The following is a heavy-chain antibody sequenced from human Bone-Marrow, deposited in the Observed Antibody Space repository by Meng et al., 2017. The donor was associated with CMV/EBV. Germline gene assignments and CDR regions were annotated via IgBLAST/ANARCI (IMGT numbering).Heavy chain of an antibody. D-gene: IGHD3-3*01. V-gene: IGHV4-39*01. J-gene: IGHJ5*02. CDR3: ARQTNDFWSDDPRGWFDP. CDR1: GGSISSSSYY. CDR2: IYSRGST. Sequence: GSLRLSCTVSGGSISSSSYYWDRIRQPPGKGLEWIGNIYSRGSTNYNPSLKSRVTISVDTSKNQFSLRLSSVTAADTAVYYCARQTNDFWSDDPRGWFDPWGQGTLVTVSS.